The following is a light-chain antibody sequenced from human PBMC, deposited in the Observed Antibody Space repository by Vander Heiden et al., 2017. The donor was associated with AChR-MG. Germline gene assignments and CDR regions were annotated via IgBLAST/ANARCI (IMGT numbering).Light chain of an antibody. J-gene: IGKJ4*01. V-gene: IGKV1-8*01. Sequence: AIRITQSPSSLSASTGERVTITCRASQGISSYLAWYQQKPGKAPKLLTYAASTLQSGVPSRFSGSGSGTDFTLTISCLQSEDFATYYCQQYYSYPLFGGGTKVEIK. CDR3: QQYYSYPL. CDR2: AAS. CDR1: QGISSY.